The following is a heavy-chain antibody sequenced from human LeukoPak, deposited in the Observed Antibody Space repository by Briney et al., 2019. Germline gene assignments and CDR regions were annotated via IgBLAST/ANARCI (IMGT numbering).Heavy chain of an antibody. CDR2: IYSGGST. J-gene: IGHJ5*02. CDR1: GFPVRSYY. Sequence: GGSLRLFRSASGFPVRSYYMSWVRQAPGKGLAWVSVIYSGGSTYYAASVKGRFTISRDNSKNRFYLQMNSLRAEDTAVYSCAKGSGSDWYGWFAPWGQGTLVTVSS. V-gene: IGHV3-66*01. D-gene: IGHD6-19*01. CDR3: AKGSGSDWYGWFAP.